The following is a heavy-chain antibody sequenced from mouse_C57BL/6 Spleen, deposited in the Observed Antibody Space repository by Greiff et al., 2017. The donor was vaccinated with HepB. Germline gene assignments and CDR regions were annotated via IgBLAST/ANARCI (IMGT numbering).Heavy chain of an antibody. Sequence: VQLKESGPGLVAPSQSLSITCTVSGFSLTSYAISWVRQPPGKGLEWLGVIWTGGGTHYNSALKARLSISKDNSKSQVFLKRNSLQTDDTARYYWARNGAYSNSFDDWGQGTTLTVSS. CDR2: IWTGGGT. D-gene: IGHD2-5*01. V-gene: IGHV2-9-1*01. CDR1: GFSLTSYA. J-gene: IGHJ2*01. CDR3: ARNGAYSNSFDD.